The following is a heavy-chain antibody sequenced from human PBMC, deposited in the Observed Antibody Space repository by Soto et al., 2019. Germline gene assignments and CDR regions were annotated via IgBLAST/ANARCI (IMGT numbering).Heavy chain of an antibody. CDR3: ARDSHEFWEFYFIEL. CDR2: VSAYNGNT. CDR1: GYTFDSYG. J-gene: IGHJ1*01. V-gene: IGHV1-18*01. D-gene: IGHD3-3*01. Sequence: ASVKVSCKASGYTFDSYGINWVRQAPGQGPEWMGWVSAYNGNTKYAQKFQGRVTLSTDTSTSTAYMELRTLRSDDTAVYYCARDSHEFWEFYFIELWGQGTLVTVSS.